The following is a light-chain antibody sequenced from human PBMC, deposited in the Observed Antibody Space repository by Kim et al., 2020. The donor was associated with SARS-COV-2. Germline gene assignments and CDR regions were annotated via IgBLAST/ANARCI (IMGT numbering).Light chain of an antibody. Sequence: PGERAPLSCRASRSVGSSSLAWYQQNRGQAPRRLIHGASIRAPGIPDRFSGSGSATDFTLTINRLEPEDSAVYYCQQSVDTPLTFGQGTRLEIK. CDR3: QQSVDTPLT. CDR1: RSVGSSS. V-gene: IGKV3-20*01. CDR2: GAS. J-gene: IGKJ5*01.